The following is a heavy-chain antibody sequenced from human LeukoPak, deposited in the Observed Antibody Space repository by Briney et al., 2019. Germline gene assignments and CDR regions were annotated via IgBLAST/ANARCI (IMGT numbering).Heavy chain of an antibody. Sequence: ASVKVSCKASGYTFTGYYMHWMRQAPGQGLEWMGWISTQSGNTNYAQKVQGRHTLTTDISTNTAYMELRSLRSDDTAVYYGARGAYGDKWGQGTMGTVSS. CDR1: GYTFTGYY. D-gene: IGHD4-17*01. J-gene: IGHJ4*02. CDR3: ARGAYGDK. V-gene: IGHV1-18*04. CDR2: ISTQSGNT.